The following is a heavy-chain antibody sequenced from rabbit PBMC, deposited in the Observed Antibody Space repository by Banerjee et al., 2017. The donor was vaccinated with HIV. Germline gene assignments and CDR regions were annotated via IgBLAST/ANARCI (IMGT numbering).Heavy chain of an antibody. Sequence: QEQLVESGGGLVQPEGSLTLTCTASGFDLSTYYYMCWVRQAPGKGLEWIACIYTGSSGAAYYASWAKGRFTISKTSSTTVTLQMTSLTAADTATYFCARSVASYYHGMDLWGPGTLVTVS. J-gene: IGHJ6*01. D-gene: IGHD1-1*01. CDR1: GFDLSTYYY. CDR3: ARSVASYYHGMDL. V-gene: IGHV1S45*01. CDR2: IYTGSSGAA.